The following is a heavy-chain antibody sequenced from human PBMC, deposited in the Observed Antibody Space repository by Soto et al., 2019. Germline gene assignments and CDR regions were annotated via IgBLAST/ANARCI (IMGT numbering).Heavy chain of an antibody. J-gene: IGHJ4*02. V-gene: IGHV5-51*01. CDR2: IYPGDPDT. CDR3: VGYYYDSSGYYYESY. Sequence: GESLKISCKGSGYSFTSYWIGWVRQMPGKGLEWMGIIYPGDPDTRYSPSFQGQVTISADKSISTAYLQWSSLKASDTAMYYCVGYYYDSSGYYYESYWGQGTLVTVSS. D-gene: IGHD3-22*01. CDR1: GYSFTSYW.